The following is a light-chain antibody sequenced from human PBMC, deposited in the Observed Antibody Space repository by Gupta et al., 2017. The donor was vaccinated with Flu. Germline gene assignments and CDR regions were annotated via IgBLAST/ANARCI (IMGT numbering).Light chain of an antibody. CDR2: DNN. V-gene: IGLV1-51*01. J-gene: IGLJ3*02. CDR3: GTWDSSLSAGV. Sequence: QSVLTQPPSVSAAPGQKVTISCSGSSSNIGNNYVSWYQQLPGAAPNLLIFDNNKRPSGIPDRFSGSKSGTSATLGITGLQTGDEPDYYCGTWDSSLSAGVFGGGTKLTVL. CDR1: SSNIGNNY.